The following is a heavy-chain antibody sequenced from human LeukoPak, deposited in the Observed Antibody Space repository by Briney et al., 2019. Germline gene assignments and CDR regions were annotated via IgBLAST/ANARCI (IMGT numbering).Heavy chain of an antibody. Sequence: SETLSLTCAVYGGSFSGYYWSWIRQPPGKGPEWIGEINHSGSTKYNPTLKSRVTISVDTSKNQFSLKLSSVTAADTAVYYCARYPSPYGDYWLDYWGQGTLVTVSS. D-gene: IGHD4-17*01. CDR2: INHSGST. J-gene: IGHJ4*02. CDR1: GGSFSGYY. CDR3: ARYPSPYGDYWLDY. V-gene: IGHV4-34*01.